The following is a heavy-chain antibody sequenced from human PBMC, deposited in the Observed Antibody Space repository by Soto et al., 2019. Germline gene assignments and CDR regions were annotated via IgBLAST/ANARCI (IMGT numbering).Heavy chain of an antibody. CDR1: GGSFHNFY. J-gene: IGHJ4*02. CDR2: VHYSGST. D-gene: IGHD3-22*01. CDR3: ARGVDYDATSGYSSFDS. Sequence: SETLSLTCNLSGGSFHNFYWLWIRQPPGKGLEWVGHVHYSGSTNYSPSLNSRATISLDTSKSQLSLKLRTVTAADTAMYFCARGVDYDATSGYSSFDSWSQGIPVTVPQ. V-gene: IGHV4-59*01.